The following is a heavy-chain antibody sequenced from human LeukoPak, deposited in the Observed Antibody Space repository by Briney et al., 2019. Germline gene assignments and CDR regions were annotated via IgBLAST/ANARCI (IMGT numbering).Heavy chain of an antibody. CDR3: ARDPDCSGGSCYRGYYFDY. CDR1: GYTFTGYY. Sequence: EASVKVSCKASGYTFTGYYMHWVRQAPGQGLEWMGWINPNSGGTNYAQKFQGRVTLTRDTSISTAYMEVRRLRSDDTAVYYCARDPDCSGGSCYRGYYFDYWSQGTLVTVSS. J-gene: IGHJ4*02. D-gene: IGHD2-15*01. V-gene: IGHV1-2*02. CDR2: INPNSGGT.